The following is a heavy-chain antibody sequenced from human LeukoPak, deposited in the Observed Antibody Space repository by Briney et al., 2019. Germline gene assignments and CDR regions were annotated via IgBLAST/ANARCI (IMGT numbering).Heavy chain of an antibody. CDR2: ISGSGGST. CDR3: SKVSITMVRRVINWFDP. V-gene: IGHV3-23*01. Sequence: GGSLRLSCAASGFTFSSYAMSWVRQAPGKGLEWVSAISGSGGSTYYADSVKGRFTISRDNSKNTLYLQMNSLRAEDTAVYYCSKVSITMVRRVINWFDPWGQGTLVTVSS. J-gene: IGHJ5*02. D-gene: IGHD3-10*01. CDR1: GFTFSSYA.